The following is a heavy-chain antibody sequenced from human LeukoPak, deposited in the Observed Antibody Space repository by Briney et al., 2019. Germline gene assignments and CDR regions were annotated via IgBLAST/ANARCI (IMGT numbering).Heavy chain of an antibody. CDR2: IYTSGST. CDR3: ARVPRYYYYMDV. V-gene: IGHV4-61*02. Sequence: SETLSLTCTVSGGSISSGSYYWSWIRQPAGKGLEWIGRIYTSGSTNYNPSLKSRVTISVDTSKNQFSLKLSSVTAADTAVYYCARVPRYYYYMDVWGKGTTVTVSS. J-gene: IGHJ6*03. CDR1: GGSISSGSYY.